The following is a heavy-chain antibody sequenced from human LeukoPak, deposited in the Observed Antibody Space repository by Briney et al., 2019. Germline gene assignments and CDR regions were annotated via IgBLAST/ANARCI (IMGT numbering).Heavy chain of an antibody. D-gene: IGHD3-10*01. V-gene: IGHV1-18*01. CDR3: CRDTMVRGVTAFDY. J-gene: IGHJ4*02. CDR2: ISAYSGNT. CDR1: GYAFTSYG. Sequence: ASVKVSCTASGYAFTSYGISWVRQAPGQGLEWVGWISAYSGNTNYAQKPQGRVTMTTDTSTSTDYTELRSCRADEPAAYYCCRDTMVRGVTAFDYWGQRTLVTVSP.